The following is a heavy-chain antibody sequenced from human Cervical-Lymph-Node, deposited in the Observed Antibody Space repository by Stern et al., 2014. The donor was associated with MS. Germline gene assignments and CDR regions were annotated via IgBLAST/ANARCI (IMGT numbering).Heavy chain of an antibody. D-gene: IGHD3-16*01. CDR1: GYTFSDFY. CDR3: ARRLGYRTYPSLAY. Sequence: VQLEQSGAGVKKPGASVKVSCKTSGYTFSDFYLNWVRQAPGQGLEWIGWISSGSGGTNYEQKFTGRVTMTRVEAYTSSYLELSSLRFDDTAVYYCARRLGYRTYPSLAYWGQGTRVTVPS. J-gene: IGHJ4*02. V-gene: IGHV1-2*02. CDR2: ISSGSGGT.